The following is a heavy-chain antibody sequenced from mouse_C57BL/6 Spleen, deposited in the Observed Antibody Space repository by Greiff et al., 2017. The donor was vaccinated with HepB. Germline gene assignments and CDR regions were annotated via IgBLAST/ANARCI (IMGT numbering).Heavy chain of an antibody. V-gene: IGHV1-80*01. D-gene: IGHD2-4*01. CDR2: IYPGDGDT. Sequence: VQLQQSGAELVKPGASVKISCKASGYAFSSYWMNWVKQRPGKGLEWIGQIYPGDGDTNYNGKFKGKATLTADKSSSTAYMQLSSLTSEDSAVYFCARSAYYDYDGRTMDYWGQGTSVTVSS. CDR1: GYAFSSYW. CDR3: ARSAYYDYDGRTMDY. J-gene: IGHJ4*01.